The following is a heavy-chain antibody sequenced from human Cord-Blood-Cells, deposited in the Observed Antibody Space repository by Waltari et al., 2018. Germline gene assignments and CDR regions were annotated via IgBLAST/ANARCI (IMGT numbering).Heavy chain of an antibody. Sequence: EVQLLESGGGLVQTGGSLRLSCAASGFTFSSYAMSWVRQAPGKGLEWVSAISGCGGSTYYADFMKARFTISRDTSKISLYLQRNSLRADDTAVYYCAKCSGLVDYWGQGTLVTVSS. J-gene: IGHJ4*02. CDR3: AKCSGLVDY. V-gene: IGHV3-23*01. CDR2: ISGCGGST. CDR1: GFTFSSYA.